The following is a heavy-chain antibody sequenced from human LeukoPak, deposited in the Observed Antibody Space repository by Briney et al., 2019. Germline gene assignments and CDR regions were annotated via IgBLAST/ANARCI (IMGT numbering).Heavy chain of an antibody. Sequence: SSETLSLTCTVSGGSISSDYWTWIRQPPGKGLEWIGYIFYSGSTNYNPSLKSRVTISVDTSKNQFSLKLSSVTAADTAVYYCAKSGTYLGSNAFDIWGQGTMVTVSS. CDR1: GGSISSDY. V-gene: IGHV4-59*01. CDR2: IFYSGST. J-gene: IGHJ3*02. D-gene: IGHD1-26*01. CDR3: AKSGTYLGSNAFDI.